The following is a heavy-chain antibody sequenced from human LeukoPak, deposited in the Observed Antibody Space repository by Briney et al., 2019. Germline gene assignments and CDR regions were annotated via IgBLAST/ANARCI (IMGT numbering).Heavy chain of an antibody. CDR2: INPNSGGT. CDR3: ARSVDKWLSDYYYYYYYMDV. Sequence: ASVKVSCKASGYTFTGYYMHWVRQAPGQGPEWMGWINPNSGGTNYAQKFQGRATMTRDTSISTAYMELSRLRSDDTAVYYGARSVDKWLSDYYYYYYYMDVWGKGTTVTVSS. D-gene: IGHD3-22*01. V-gene: IGHV1-2*02. J-gene: IGHJ6*03. CDR1: GYTFTGYY.